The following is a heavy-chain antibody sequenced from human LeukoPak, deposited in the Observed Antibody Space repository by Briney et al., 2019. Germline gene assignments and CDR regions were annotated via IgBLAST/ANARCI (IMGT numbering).Heavy chain of an antibody. CDR3: AKDLRPNRYSSGSFDY. CDR2: IKQDGSEK. CDR1: GFTFSSYW. J-gene: IGHJ4*02. D-gene: IGHD6-25*01. Sequence: GGSLRLSCAASGFTFSSYWMSWVRQAPGKGLEWVANIKQDGSEKYYVDSVKGRFTISRDNAKNSLYLQMNSLRAEDTAVYYCAKDLRPNRYSSGSFDYWGQGTLVTVSS. V-gene: IGHV3-7*01.